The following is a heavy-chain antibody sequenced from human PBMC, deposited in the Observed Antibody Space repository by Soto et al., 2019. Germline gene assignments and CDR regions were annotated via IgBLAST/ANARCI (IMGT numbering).Heavy chain of an antibody. CDR2: ISAYNGNT. CDR3: ARDIFIEYSYGNRNRFDF. V-gene: IGHV1-18*01. CDR1: GYTFTSYG. J-gene: IGHJ5*01. Sequence: ASVKVSCKASGYTFTSYGISWVRQAPGQGLEWMGWISAYNGNTNYAQQLQGRVTMTTDTSTSTAYMELRSLRSDDTAVYYCARDIFIEYSYGNRNRFDFCGQGTLVTVSS. D-gene: IGHD5-18*01.